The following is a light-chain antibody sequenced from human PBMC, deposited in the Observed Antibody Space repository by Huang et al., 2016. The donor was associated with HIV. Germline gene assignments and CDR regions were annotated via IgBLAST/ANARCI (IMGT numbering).Light chain of an antibody. CDR2: GSS. CDR3: QQYGGSPRT. V-gene: IGKV3-20*01. CDR1: ETVTSGY. Sequence: EIVLTQSPGTLSLSPGERATLSCRASETVTSGYLAWYQQKPGQAPRLLIFGSSTRATGIPDRFTGSGSGTDVTLTSTRREREDFAMYYCQQYGGSPRTFGQGTKLELK. J-gene: IGKJ2*01.